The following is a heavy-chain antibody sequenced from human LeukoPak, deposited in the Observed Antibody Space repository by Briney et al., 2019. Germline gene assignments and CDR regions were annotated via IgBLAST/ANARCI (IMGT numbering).Heavy chain of an antibody. CDR2: ISSSSSYI. D-gene: IGHD3-22*01. CDR3: ARDLSPGYYYDSSGIDY. V-gene: IGHV3-21*01. J-gene: IGHJ4*02. CDR1: GFTFSSYS. Sequence: KPGGSLRLSCAASGFTFSSYSMNWVRQAPWKGLEWVSSISSSSSYIYYADSVKGRFTISRDNAKNSLYLQMNSLRAEDTAVYYCARDLSPGYYYDSSGIDYWGQGTLVTVSS.